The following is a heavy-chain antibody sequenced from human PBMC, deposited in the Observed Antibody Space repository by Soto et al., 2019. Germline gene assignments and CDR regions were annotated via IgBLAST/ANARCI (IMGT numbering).Heavy chain of an antibody. V-gene: IGHV5-51*01. CDR1: GYSFTSYW. CDR2: IYPGDSDT. J-gene: IGHJ4*02. Sequence: GESLKISCKGSGYSFTSYWIGWVRQMPGKGLEWMGIIYPGDSDTRYSPSFQGQVTISADKSISTAYLQWSSLKASDTAMYYCARCPSGYDIFTGYSYYCDYWGQGNLVTASS. CDR3: ARCPSGYDIFTGYSYYCDY. D-gene: IGHD3-9*01.